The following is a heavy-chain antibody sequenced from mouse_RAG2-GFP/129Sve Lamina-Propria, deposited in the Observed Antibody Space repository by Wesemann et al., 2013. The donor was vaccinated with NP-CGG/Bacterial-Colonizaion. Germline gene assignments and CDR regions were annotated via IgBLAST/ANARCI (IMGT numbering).Heavy chain of an antibody. V-gene: IGHV1-12*01. J-gene: IGHJ3*01. CDR2: GHGAT. D-gene: IGHD2-4*01. CDR3: ARGNDYDWFAY. Sequence: GHGATSYNQKFKGKATLTVDKSSSTAYMQLSSLTSEDSAVYFCARGNDYDWFAYWGQGTLVTVSA.